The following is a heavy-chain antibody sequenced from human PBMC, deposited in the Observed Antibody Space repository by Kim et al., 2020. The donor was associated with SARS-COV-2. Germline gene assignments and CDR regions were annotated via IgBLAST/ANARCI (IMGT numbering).Heavy chain of an antibody. Sequence: GGSLRLSCAASGFTFSSYSMNWVRQAPGKGLEWVSSISSSSSYIYYADSVKGRFTISRDNAKNSLYLQMNSLRAEDTAVYYCARGGGILTGYSTYYYYGMDVWGQGTTVTVSS. CDR1: GFTFSSYS. CDR2: ISSSSSYI. V-gene: IGHV3-21*01. CDR3: ARGGGILTGYSTYYYYGMDV. J-gene: IGHJ6*02. D-gene: IGHD3-9*01.